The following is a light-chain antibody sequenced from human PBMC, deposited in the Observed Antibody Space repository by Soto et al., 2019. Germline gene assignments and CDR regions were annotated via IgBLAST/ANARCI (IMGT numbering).Light chain of an antibody. CDR2: DAS. V-gene: IGKV3D-15*01. CDR3: QQFHNWPPIT. CDR1: QSISST. Sequence: EIVLTQSPDTLSVSPGERATLSCRASQSISSTLAWYQQKSGQPPRLLIYDASTRATGFPARFSGSGSGTEFTLTISSLQSEDFAVYYCQQFHNWPPITFGQGTRLEIK. J-gene: IGKJ5*01.